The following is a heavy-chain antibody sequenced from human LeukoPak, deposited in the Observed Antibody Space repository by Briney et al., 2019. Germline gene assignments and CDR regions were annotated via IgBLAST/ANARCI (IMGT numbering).Heavy chain of an antibody. CDR2: INSNGGST. D-gene: IGHD5-12*01. J-gene: IGHJ4*02. CDR1: GFTFSSYA. Sequence: GGSVTLPCSASGFTFSSYAMHWVRQAPGKGLEYVSAINSNGGSTYYADSVKGRFTISRDNSKNTLYLQMSSLTAEDTAVYYCVKAGRSGYDYNDWGQGNLVTVSS. V-gene: IGHV3-64D*06. CDR3: VKAGRSGYDYND.